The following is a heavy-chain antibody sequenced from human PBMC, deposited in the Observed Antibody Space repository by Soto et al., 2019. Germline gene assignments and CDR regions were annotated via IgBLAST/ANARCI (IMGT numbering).Heavy chain of an antibody. CDR2: IYTSGST. CDR1: GGSISSYY. Sequence: QVQLQEPGPGLVKPSETLSLTCTVSGGSISSYYWSWIRQPAGKGLEWIGRIYTSGSTNYNPSLKSRVTMSVDTTKNQFSLKLSSVTAADTAVYYCARGSRIFWSDFWSGYWPDWFDPWGQGTLVTVSS. J-gene: IGHJ5*02. D-gene: IGHD3-3*01. V-gene: IGHV4-4*07. CDR3: ARGSRIFWSDFWSGYWPDWFDP.